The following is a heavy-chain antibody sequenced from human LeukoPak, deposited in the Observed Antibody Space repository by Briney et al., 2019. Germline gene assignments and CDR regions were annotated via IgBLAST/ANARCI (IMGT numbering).Heavy chain of an antibody. CDR3: ARENAYGSGSYNLDY. CDR2: IIPIFGTA. V-gene: IGHV1-69*06. Sequence: ASVKVSCKASGGTFSSYAISWVRQAPGQGLEWMGGIIPIFGTANYAQKFQGRVTITADKSTSTAYMELSSLRSEDTAVYYCARENAYGSGSYNLDYWGQGTLVTVSS. CDR1: GGTFSSYA. D-gene: IGHD3-10*01. J-gene: IGHJ4*02.